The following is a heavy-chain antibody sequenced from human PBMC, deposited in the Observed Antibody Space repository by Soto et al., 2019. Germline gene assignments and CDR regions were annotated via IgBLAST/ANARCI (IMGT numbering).Heavy chain of an antibody. J-gene: IGHJ3*02. Sequence: QVQLEQSGAEVKKPGSSVKISCKASGGTLSDHGVSWLRQAPGQGLEWVGGTIPVFNTAKYAPKFQGRVTIAADKSTNIAYMELGSLISDDTAFYYCARGVYGAENYYPGPSAFDIWGQGTLVIVSS. V-gene: IGHV1-69*06. D-gene: IGHD3-10*01. CDR1: GGTLSDHG. CDR2: TIPVFNTA. CDR3: ARGVYGAENYYPGPSAFDI.